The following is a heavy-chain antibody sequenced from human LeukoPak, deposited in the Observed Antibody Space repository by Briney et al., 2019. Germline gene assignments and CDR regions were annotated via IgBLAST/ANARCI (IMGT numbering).Heavy chain of an antibody. CDR2: ISNSGKT. D-gene: IGHD3-22*01. Sequence: SETLSLTCTVSGASISNYYWSWIRQSAGKGLKWIGRISNSGKTSYNPSLQSRVTLSVDTSKNQFSLKMMSVTAADTAVYYCARARGDDSSGYYYFDYWGRGTLVTVSS. J-gene: IGHJ4*02. V-gene: IGHV4-4*07. CDR1: GASISNYY. CDR3: ARARGDDSSGYYYFDY.